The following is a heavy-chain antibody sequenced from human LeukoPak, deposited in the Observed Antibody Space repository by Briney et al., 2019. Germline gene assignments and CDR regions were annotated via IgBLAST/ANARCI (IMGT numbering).Heavy chain of an antibody. CDR3: ARGARAGYNLEPFDY. J-gene: IGHJ4*02. D-gene: IGHD5-24*01. CDR2: IYYSGST. CDR1: GGSMSSYY. V-gene: IGHV4-59*08. Sequence: ASETLSLTCTVSGGSMSSYYWSWIRQPPGKGLEWIGYIYYSGSTKYNPSLKSRVAISVDTSKNQFSLKLSSVTAADTAVYYCARGARAGYNLEPFDYWGQGTLVTVSS.